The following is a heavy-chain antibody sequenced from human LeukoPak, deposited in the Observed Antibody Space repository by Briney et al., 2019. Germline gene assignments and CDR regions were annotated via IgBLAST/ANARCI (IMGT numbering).Heavy chain of an antibody. CDR2: IYYSGST. J-gene: IGHJ4*02. V-gene: IGHV4-59*01. Sequence: PSETLSLTCTVSGGSISSYYWSWIRQPPGKGLEWIGYIYYSGSTNYNPSLKSRVTISVDTSKNQFSLKLSSVTAADTAVYYCARSPPSYYDSSGFDYWGQGTLVTVSS. CDR1: GGSISSYY. D-gene: IGHD3-22*01. CDR3: ARSPPSYYDSSGFDY.